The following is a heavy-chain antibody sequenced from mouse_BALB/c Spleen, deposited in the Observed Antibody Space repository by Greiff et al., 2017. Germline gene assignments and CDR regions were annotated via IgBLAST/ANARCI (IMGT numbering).Heavy chain of an antibody. D-gene: IGHD1-1*01. Sequence: EVQRVESGPDLVKPSQSLSLTCTVTGYSITSCYSWHWIRQFPGNKLEWMGYIHYSGSTNYNPSLKSRISITRDTSKNQFFLQLNSVTTEDTATYYCARENYGSSYAYWGQGTTLTVSS. CDR3: ARENYGSSYAY. V-gene: IGHV3-1*02. CDR2: IHYSGST. J-gene: IGHJ2*01. CDR1: GYSITSCYS.